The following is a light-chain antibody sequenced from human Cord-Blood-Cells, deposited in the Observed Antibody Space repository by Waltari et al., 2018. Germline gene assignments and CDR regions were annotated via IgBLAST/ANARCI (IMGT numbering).Light chain of an antibody. J-gene: IGKJ1*01. V-gene: IGKV1-5*03. Sequence: DIQMTQSHSTLSASVGVRVTITCRASQSISSWLAWYQQKPGKAPKLLIYKASSLESGVPSRFSGSGSGTEFTLTISSLQPDDFATYYCQQYNSYWTFGQGTKVEIK. CDR3: QQYNSYWT. CDR2: KAS. CDR1: QSISSW.